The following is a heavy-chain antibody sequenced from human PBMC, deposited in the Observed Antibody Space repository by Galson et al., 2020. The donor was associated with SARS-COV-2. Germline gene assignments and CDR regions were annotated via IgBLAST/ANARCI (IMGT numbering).Heavy chain of an antibody. Sequence: GGSLRLSCAASGFTFSSYGMHWVRQAPGKGLEWVAVIWYDGSNKYYADSVKGRFTISRDNSKNTLYLQMNSLRAEDTAVYYCARDAGLPRDLDYWGQGTLGTVSS. D-gene: IGHD4-17*01. CDR1: GFTFSSYG. CDR2: IWYDGSNK. J-gene: IGHJ4*02. CDR3: ARDAGLPRDLDY. V-gene: IGHV3-33*01.